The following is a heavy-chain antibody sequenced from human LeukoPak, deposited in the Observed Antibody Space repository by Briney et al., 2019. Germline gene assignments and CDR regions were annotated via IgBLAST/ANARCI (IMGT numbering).Heavy chain of an antibody. CDR2: ISAYNGDT. V-gene: IGHV1-18*01. CDR1: GYTFTSYG. J-gene: IGHJ6*02. CDR3: AREFLARRGSCHSDYYYYGMDV. Sequence: ASVKVSCKASGYTFTSYGISWVRQAPGQGLEWMGWISAYNGDTNYAQTLQGRVTITTDTSTSTAYMELRSLRSDDTAVYYCAREFLARRGSCHSDYYYYGMDVWGQGTTVTVSS. D-gene: IGHD2-15*01.